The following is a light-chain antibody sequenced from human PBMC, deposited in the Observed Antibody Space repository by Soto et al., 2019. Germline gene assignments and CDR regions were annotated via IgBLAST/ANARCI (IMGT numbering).Light chain of an antibody. V-gene: IGKV1-5*01. J-gene: IGKJ1*01. CDR1: QSISSW. CDR3: QHRWT. CDR2: DAS. Sequence: DIQMTQSPSTLSASVGDRVTITCRASQSISSWLAWYQQKPGKAPKLLFYDASSLESGVPSRFSGSGSGTEFTLTISSLQPDDFATYYCQHRWTFGQGTKVEIK.